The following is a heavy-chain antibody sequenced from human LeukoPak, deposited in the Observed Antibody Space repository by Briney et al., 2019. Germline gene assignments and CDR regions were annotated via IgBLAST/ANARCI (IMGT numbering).Heavy chain of an antibody. CDR2: ISSSSSYI. CDR3: ARDREGATFSAFDI. CDR1: GFTFSGSA. Sequence: GGSLRLSCAASGFTFSGSAMHWVRQAPGKGLEWVSSISSSSSYIYYADSVKGRFTISRDNAKNSLYLQMNSLRAEDTAVYYCARDREGATFSAFDIWGQGTMVTVSS. V-gene: IGHV3-21*01. D-gene: IGHD1-26*01. J-gene: IGHJ3*02.